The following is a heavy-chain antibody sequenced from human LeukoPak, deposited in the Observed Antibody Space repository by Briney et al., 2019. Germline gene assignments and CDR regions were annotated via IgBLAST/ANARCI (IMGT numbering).Heavy chain of an antibody. D-gene: IGHD2-15*01. CDR2: IIPIFGTA. CDR3: ASXPSRFGYCSGGSCYPXXXY. J-gene: IGHJ4*02. V-gene: IGHV1-69*05. Sequence: ASVKVSCKASGGTFSSYAISWVRQAPGQGLEWMGGIIPIFGTANYAQKFQGRVTITTDESTSTAYMELSSLRSEDTAVYYCASXPSRFGYCSGGSCYPXXXYWGQGTLVTVSS. CDR1: GGTFSSYA.